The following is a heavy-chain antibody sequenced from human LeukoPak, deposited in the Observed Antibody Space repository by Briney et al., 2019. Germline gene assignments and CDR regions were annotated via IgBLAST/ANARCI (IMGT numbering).Heavy chain of an antibody. J-gene: IGHJ4*02. CDR1: GGTFSSYA. D-gene: IGHD3-22*01. CDR3: ARDYYDSSGYYYFDY. Sequence: ASVKVSCKASGGTFSSYAISWVRQAPGQGLEWMGGIIPIFGTANYAQKFQGRVTITADESTSTAYMELSSLRSEDTAVYYCARDYYDSSGYYYFDYWGQGTLVTVSS. CDR2: IIPIFGTA. V-gene: IGHV1-69*13.